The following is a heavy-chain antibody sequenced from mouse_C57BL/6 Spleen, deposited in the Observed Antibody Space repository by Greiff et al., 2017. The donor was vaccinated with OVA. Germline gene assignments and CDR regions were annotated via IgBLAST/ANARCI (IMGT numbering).Heavy chain of an antibody. CDR1: GYAFSSYW. CDR3: ARGVITTPHFDY. Sequence: QVQLKESGAELVKPGASVKISCKASGYAFSSYWMNWVKQRPGKGLEWIGQIYPGDGDTNYNGKFKGKATLTADKSSSTAYMQLSSLTSEDSAVYFCARGVITTPHFDYWGQGTTLTVSS. CDR2: IYPGDGDT. V-gene: IGHV1-80*01. D-gene: IGHD1-1*01. J-gene: IGHJ2*01.